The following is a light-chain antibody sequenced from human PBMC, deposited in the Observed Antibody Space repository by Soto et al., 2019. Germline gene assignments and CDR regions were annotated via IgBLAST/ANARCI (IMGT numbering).Light chain of an antibody. CDR2: AAS. J-gene: IGKJ1*01. CDR1: RDVGSD. CDR3: LQDYGDSWT. Sequence: QXTQSPSSLSASVGEKIIITCRASRDVGSDVSWYQQKPGQATKLLIYAASNLYTGVPSRFSGSRSGTEFTLTISSLQPEDFASYYCLQDYGDSWTFGQGTKVDIK. V-gene: IGKV1-6*01.